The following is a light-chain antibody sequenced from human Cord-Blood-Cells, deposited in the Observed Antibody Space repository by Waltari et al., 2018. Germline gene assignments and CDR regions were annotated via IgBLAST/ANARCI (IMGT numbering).Light chain of an antibody. J-gene: IGKJ2*01. CDR1: QDISNY. CDR3: QQYDNLSYT. Sequence: DIQLTQSPSSLSAPVGDRVTITCQAGQDISNYLNWYQQKPGKAPKLRIYDASNLETGVPSRFSGSGSGTDFTFTISSLQPEDIATYYCQQYDNLSYTFGQGTKLEIK. CDR2: DAS. V-gene: IGKV1-33*01.